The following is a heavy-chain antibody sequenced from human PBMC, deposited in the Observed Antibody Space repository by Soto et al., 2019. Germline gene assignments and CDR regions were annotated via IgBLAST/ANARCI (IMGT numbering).Heavy chain of an antibody. CDR1: GGSISGHY. V-gene: IGHV4-59*11. Sequence: SETLSLTCTVSGGSISGHYWTWIRQPPGKELEWIGYIFYSGVTNYNPSLKSRVTLSVDTSKNQFSLNLRSVTAEDTALYYCAKVGSSGWSPDYWGRGTLVTVSS. J-gene: IGHJ4*02. CDR3: AKVGSSGWSPDY. D-gene: IGHD6-19*01. CDR2: IFYSGVT.